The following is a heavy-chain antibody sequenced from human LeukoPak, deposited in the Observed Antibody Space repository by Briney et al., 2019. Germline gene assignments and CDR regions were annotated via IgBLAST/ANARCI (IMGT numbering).Heavy chain of an antibody. J-gene: IGHJ4*02. V-gene: IGHV3-30*02. CDR3: AKFSSGWYVGGYFDY. Sequence: TGGSLRLSCAASGFTFSSYGMHWVRQAPGKGLEWVAFIRYDGSNKYYADSVKGRFTISRDNSKNTLYLQMNSLRAEDTAVYYCAKFSSGWYVGGYFDYWGQGTLVTVSS. CDR2: IRYDGSNK. CDR1: GFTFSSYG. D-gene: IGHD6-19*01.